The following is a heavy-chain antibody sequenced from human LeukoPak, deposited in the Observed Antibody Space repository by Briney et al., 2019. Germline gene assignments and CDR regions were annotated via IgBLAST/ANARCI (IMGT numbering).Heavy chain of an antibody. J-gene: IGHJ5*02. D-gene: IGHD3-22*01. CDR2: IYPGDSDT. CDR3: ARRDYYDSSGSNWFDP. CDR1: GYSFTSYW. Sequence: GESLKISCKGSGYSFTSYWIGWVRQMPGKGLEWMGIIYPGDSDTRYSPSFQGLVTNSADKSISTAYLQWSSLKASDTAMYYCARRDYYDSSGSNWFDPWGQGTLVTVSS. V-gene: IGHV5-51*01.